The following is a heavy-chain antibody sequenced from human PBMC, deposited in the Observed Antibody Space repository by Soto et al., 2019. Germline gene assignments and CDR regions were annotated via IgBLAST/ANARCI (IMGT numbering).Heavy chain of an antibody. Sequence: SETLSLTCTVSCGSISSYYWSWIRQPPGKGLEWIGYIYYSGSTNYNPSLKSRVTISVDTSKNQFSLKLSSVTAADTAVYYCARDSSGSYYAFDYWGQGTLVTVSS. CDR1: CGSISSYY. J-gene: IGHJ4*02. CDR3: ARDSSGSYYAFDY. D-gene: IGHD1-26*01. CDR2: IYYSGST. V-gene: IGHV4-59*01.